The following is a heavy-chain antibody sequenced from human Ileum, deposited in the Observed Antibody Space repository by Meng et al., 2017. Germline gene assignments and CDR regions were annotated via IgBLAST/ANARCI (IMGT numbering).Heavy chain of an antibody. D-gene: IGHD2-15*01. Sequence: GESLKISCAASGFTFRSYAMGWVRQVTGKGLEWVAFINQDGSQTYYVDSVKGRFTISRDSAKNSLYLQMNNLRADDTAVYYCARDYWRSFDYWGQGTLVTVSS. CDR1: GFTFRSYA. CDR2: INQDGSQT. CDR3: ARDYWRSFDY. V-gene: IGHV3-7*01. J-gene: IGHJ4*02.